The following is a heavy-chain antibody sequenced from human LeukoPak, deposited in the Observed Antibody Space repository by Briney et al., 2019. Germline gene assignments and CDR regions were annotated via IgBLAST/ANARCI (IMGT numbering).Heavy chain of an antibody. CDR2: ISGSGGST. V-gene: IGHV3-23*01. CDR1: GFTFSSYA. D-gene: IGHD6-13*01. CDR3: ANDPVIAAAGTPDY. Sequence: GGSLRLSCAASGFTFSSYAMSWVRQAPGKGLEWVSAISGSGGSTYYADSVKGRFTISRDNSKSTLYLQMNSLRAEDTAVYYCANDPVIAAAGTPDYWGQGTLVTVSS. J-gene: IGHJ4*02.